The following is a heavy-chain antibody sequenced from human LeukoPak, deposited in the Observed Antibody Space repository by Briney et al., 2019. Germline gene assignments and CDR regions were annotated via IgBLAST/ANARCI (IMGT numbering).Heavy chain of an antibody. V-gene: IGHV3-33*01. CDR3: ARAKDNSGRDGFDI. J-gene: IGHJ3*02. CDR1: GFTFSTYG. Sequence: GGSLRLSCAASGFTFSTYGIHWVRQAPGKGLEWVAVIWYDGSNKYYADSVKGRFTISRDNSKNTLYLQMNSLRAEDTAVYYCARAKDNSGRDGFDIWGQGTMVTVSS. CDR2: IWYDGSNK. D-gene: IGHD6-19*01.